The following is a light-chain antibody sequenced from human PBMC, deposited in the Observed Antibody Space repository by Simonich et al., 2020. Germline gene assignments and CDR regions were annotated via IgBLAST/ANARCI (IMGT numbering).Light chain of an antibody. J-gene: IGKJ4*01. V-gene: IGKV3-15*01. CDR2: GAS. Sequence: EIVLTQYPGTLSLSPGERATLSCRASQSVSSSNLAWYQQKPGQAPRLLIYGASTRANGSPARFSGSGSGTEFTLTISSMQSEDFAVYYCQQYNNWPLTFGGGTKVEIK. CDR3: QQYNNWPLT. CDR1: QSVSSSN.